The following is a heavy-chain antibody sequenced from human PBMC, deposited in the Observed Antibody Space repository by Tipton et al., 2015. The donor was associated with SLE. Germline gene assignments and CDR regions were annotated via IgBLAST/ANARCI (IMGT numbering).Heavy chain of an antibody. CDR2: ISYSGST. J-gene: IGHJ4*02. CDR3: ARDEYRYDTTGYHLLGHFDF. CDR1: GGSISSYY. V-gene: IGHV4-59*12. Sequence: TLSLTCTVSGGSISSYYWSWIRQPPGKGLEWIGYISYSGSTNYNPSLKSRVTISVDTSKNQFSLKLGSVTAADTAVYYCARDEYRYDTTGYHLLGHFDFWGQGTLVTVSS. D-gene: IGHD3-22*01.